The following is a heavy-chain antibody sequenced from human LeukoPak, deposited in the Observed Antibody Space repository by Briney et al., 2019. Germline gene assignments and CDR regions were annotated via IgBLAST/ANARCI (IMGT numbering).Heavy chain of an antibody. D-gene: IGHD1-26*01. CDR2: FDPEDGET. CDR3: ATSYSGSYSPFDY. J-gene: IGHJ4*02. CDR1: GYTLTELS. V-gene: IGHV1-24*01. Sequence: GASVKVSCKVSGYTLTELSMHWVRQAPGKGLERMGGFDPEDGETIYAQKFQGRVTMTEDTSTDTAYMELSSLRSEDTAVYYCATSYSGSYSPFDYWGQGTLVTVSS.